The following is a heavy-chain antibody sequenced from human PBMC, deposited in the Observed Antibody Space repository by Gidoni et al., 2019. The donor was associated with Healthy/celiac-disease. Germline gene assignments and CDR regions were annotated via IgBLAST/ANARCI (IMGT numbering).Heavy chain of an antibody. Sequence: EVQLLESGGGLVQPGGSLRLSCRASGFPFSSSAMSWVRQAPGKGLEWVSAISGSGGSTYYADSVKGRFTISRDNSKNTLYLQMNSLRAEDTAVYYCAKDWAVNNWFDPWGQGTLVTVSS. CDR1: GFPFSSSA. CDR3: AKDWAVNNWFDP. J-gene: IGHJ5*02. CDR2: ISGSGGST. V-gene: IGHV3-23*01. D-gene: IGHD4-17*01.